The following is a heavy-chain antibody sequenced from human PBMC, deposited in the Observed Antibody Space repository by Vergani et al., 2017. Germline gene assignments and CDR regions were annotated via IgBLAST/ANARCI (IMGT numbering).Heavy chain of an antibody. D-gene: IGHD2-2*01. CDR1: GFTFSSYS. CDR3: ARDKYASPGDEYFQH. CDR2: ISSSSSTI. Sequence: EVQLVESGGGLVQPGGSLRLSCAASGFTFSSYSMNWVRQAPGKWLEWVSYISSSSSTIYYADSVKGRFTISRDNAKNSLYLQMNSLRAEDTAVYYCARDKYASPGDEYFQHWGQGTLVTVSS. V-gene: IGHV3-48*01. J-gene: IGHJ1*01.